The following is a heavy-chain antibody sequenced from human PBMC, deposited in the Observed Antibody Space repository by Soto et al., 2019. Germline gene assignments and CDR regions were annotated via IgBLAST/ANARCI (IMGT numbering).Heavy chain of an antibody. CDR3: ARDLLRIAPSYYGMDV. CDR1: GFTFSSYA. D-gene: IGHD6-13*01. V-gene: IGHV3-30-3*01. J-gene: IGHJ6*02. Sequence: SLRLSCAASGFTFSSYAMHWVRQAPGKGLEWVAVISYDGSNKYYADSVKGRFTISRDNSKNTLYLQMNSLRAEDTAVYYCARDLLRIAPSYYGMDVWGQGTTVTVSS. CDR2: ISYDGSNK.